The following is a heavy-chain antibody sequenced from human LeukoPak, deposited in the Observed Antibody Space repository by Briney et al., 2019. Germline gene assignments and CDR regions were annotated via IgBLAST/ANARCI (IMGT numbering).Heavy chain of an antibody. J-gene: IGHJ4*02. D-gene: IGHD2-2*01. CDR1: GHTLTSYG. V-gene: IGHV1-18*01. CDR2: ISAYNGNT. CDR3: ARHCSSTSCPFDY. Sequence: VASVKVSCKASGHTLTSYGISWVRQAPGQGLEWMGWISAYNGNTNYAQKLQSRVTMTTDTSTSTAYMELRSLRSDDTAVYYCARHCSSTSCPFDYWGQGTLVTVSS.